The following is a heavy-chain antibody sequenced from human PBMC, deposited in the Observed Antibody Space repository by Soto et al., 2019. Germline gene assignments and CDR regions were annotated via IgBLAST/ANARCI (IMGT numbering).Heavy chain of an antibody. CDR3: ARTTVTTRKPFDY. D-gene: IGHD4-17*01. Sequence: ASVKVSCKASGYTFTSYAMHWVRQAPGQRLEWMGWINAGNGNTKYSQKFQGRVTITRDTSASTAYMELSRLRSEDTAVYYRARTTVTTRKPFDYGGQGTLVAXSS. J-gene: IGHJ4*02. CDR1: GYTFTSYA. V-gene: IGHV1-3*01. CDR2: INAGNGNT.